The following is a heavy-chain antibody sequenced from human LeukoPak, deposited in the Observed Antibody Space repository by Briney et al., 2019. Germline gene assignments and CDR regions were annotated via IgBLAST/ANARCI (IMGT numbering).Heavy chain of an antibody. Sequence: AGGSLRLPCAASGFTFSSYWMHWVRQAPGKGLVWVSRINSDGSSTSYADSVEGRFTISRDNAKNTLYLQMNSLRAEDTAVYYCARMRVVAGTIGYGMDVWGQGTTVTVSS. CDR3: ARMRVVAGTIGYGMDV. CDR1: GFTFSSYW. J-gene: IGHJ6*02. V-gene: IGHV3-74*01. D-gene: IGHD6-19*01. CDR2: INSDGSST.